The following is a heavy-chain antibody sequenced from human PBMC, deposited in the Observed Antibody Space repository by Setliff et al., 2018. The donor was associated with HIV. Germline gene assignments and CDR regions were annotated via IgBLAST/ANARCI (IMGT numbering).Heavy chain of an antibody. CDR2: IHSSGST. CDR3: ARAYFGSGIYY. D-gene: IGHD3-10*01. V-gene: IGHV4-4*09. J-gene: IGHJ4*02. Sequence: SETLSLTCTVSGGSISSYYWSWIRQPPGKGLEWLGHIHSSGSTNYNPSLKSRVTISVDTSKNQFSLKLYSVTAADTAVYYCARAYFGSGIYYWGQGTLVTVSS. CDR1: GGSISSYY.